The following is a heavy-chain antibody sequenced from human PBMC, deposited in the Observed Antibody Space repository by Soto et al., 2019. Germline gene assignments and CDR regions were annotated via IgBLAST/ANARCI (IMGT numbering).Heavy chain of an antibody. Sequence: EVQLLDSGGGLEQPGGSLRLSCAASGFTFSNYAMSWVRQAPGKGLEWVSTISNTGGSTYYADSVKGRFTISRDNPENTLYLHMNIITAEATALYYSTTGWTGSSSGYYLDYWGQGTLVTVSS. D-gene: IGHD6-13*01. CDR1: GFTFSNYA. CDR3: TTGWTGSSSGYYLDY. V-gene: IGHV3-23*01. J-gene: IGHJ4*02. CDR2: ISNTGGST.